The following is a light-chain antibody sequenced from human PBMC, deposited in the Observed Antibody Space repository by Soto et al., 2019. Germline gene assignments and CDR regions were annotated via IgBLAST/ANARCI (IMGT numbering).Light chain of an antibody. CDR2: AAS. Sequence: DIQLTQSPSFLSASVGDRVTINCRASQGISSYLAWYQQKPGKAPKLLIYAASTLQSGVPSRFSGSGSGTEFTLTISSLQPEDFATYYCQQLNSYPITFGQGTRLEI. CDR1: QGISSY. CDR3: QQLNSYPIT. V-gene: IGKV1-9*01. J-gene: IGKJ5*01.